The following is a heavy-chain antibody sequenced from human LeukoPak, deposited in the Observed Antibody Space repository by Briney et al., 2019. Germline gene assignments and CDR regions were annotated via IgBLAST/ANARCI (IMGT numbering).Heavy chain of an antibody. D-gene: IGHD6-19*01. Sequence: EASVKVSCKASGGTFSSYAISWVRQAPGQGLEWMGWINAGNGNTKYSQKFQGRVTITRDTSASTAYMELSSLRSEDTAVYYCARGRGWYVGYFDYWGQGTLVTVSS. CDR2: INAGNGNT. CDR1: GGTFSSYA. V-gene: IGHV1-3*01. CDR3: ARGRGWYVGYFDY. J-gene: IGHJ4*02.